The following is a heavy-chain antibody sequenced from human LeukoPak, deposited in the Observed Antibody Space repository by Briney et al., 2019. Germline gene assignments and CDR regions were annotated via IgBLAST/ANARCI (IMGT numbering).Heavy chain of an antibody. D-gene: IGHD1-26*01. CDR2: INHSGST. CDR3: VRLPGATRYNWFDP. J-gene: IGHJ5*02. CDR1: GGPFSGYY. V-gene: IGHV4-34*01. Sequence: PSETLSLTCAVYGGPFSGYYWSWIRQPPGKGLEWIGEINHSGSTYYNPSLKSRVTISVDTSKNQFSLKLSSVTAADTAVYYCVRLPGATRYNWFDPWGQGTLVTVSS.